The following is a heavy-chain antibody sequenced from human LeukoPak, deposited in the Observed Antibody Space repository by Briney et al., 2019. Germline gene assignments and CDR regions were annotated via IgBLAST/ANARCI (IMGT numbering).Heavy chain of an antibody. CDR3: ARDPLRRFDY. CDR2: IKEDGSEK. Sequence: AGGSLRLSCAASGFTFSSYWMSWVRQAPGKGLEWVANIKEDGSEKYYVDSLKGRFTISRDNAKNSLYLQMNSLRADDTAVYYCARDPLRRFDYWGQGTLVTVSS. CDR1: GFTFSSYW. V-gene: IGHV3-7*01. J-gene: IGHJ4*02.